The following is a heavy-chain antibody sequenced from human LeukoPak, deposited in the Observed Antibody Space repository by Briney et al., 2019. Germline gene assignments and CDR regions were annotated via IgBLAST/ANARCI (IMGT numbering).Heavy chain of an antibody. CDR1: GFTFSSHW. Sequence: GGSLRLSCAASGFTFSSHWMQWVRQVPGKGLVWASRINSDGSDTNYADSVKGRFTISRDNAKNTVYLQMNSLRVEDTAVYYCARGSHHFDSWGQGTLVTVSS. J-gene: IGHJ5*01. CDR3: ARGSHHFDS. CDR2: INSDGSDT. V-gene: IGHV3-74*01.